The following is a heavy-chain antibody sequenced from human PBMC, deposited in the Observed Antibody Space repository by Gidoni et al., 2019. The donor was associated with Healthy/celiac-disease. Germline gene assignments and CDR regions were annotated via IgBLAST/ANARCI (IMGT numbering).Heavy chain of an antibody. V-gene: IGHV3-23*01. CDR3: AKVPPPYTPYYYDSSGNDY. Sequence: EVQLLESGGGLVQPGGSLRLSCAASGFTFSSYAMSWVRQAPGKGLGWVSAISGSGGSTYYADSVKGRFTISRDNSKNTLYLQMNSLRAEDTAVYYCAKVPPPYTPYYYDSSGNDYWGQGTLVTVSS. CDR2: ISGSGGST. J-gene: IGHJ4*02. CDR1: GFTFSSYA. D-gene: IGHD3-22*01.